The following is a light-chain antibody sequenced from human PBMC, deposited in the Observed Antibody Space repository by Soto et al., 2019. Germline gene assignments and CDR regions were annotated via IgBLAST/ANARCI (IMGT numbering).Light chain of an antibody. CDR2: GAG. CDR3: QQYGSSPWT. J-gene: IGKJ1*01. V-gene: IGKV3-20*01. CDR1: QSVNTY. Sequence: EIVLTQSPGTLSLSPGERATLSCRASQSVNTYLAWYHQKPGQAPRFLIYGAGVRATGIPDRFSGSGSGTDFTLTISRLEPEDFAVYYCQQYGSSPWTFGQGTKVDIK.